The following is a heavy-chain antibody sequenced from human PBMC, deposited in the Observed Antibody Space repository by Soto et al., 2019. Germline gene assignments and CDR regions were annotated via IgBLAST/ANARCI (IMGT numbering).Heavy chain of an antibody. CDR3: ARHGSN. Sequence: TLSLTCTVSGVSISNSSYYWGWIRRPPGKGLKWIGTIYYSGITYYNPSLKSRVTISVDTSKNQFSLKLTSVTAADTAVYYCARHGSNCGQGNLVTVSS. CDR1: GVSISNSSYY. CDR2: IYYSGIT. V-gene: IGHV4-39*01. J-gene: IGHJ4*02.